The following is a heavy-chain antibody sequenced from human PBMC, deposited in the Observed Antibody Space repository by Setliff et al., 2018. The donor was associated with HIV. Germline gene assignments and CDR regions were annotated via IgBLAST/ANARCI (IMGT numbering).Heavy chain of an antibody. V-gene: IGHV4-39*07. CDR1: GGSISSSSYY. D-gene: IGHD3-22*01. CDR3: ARGNRNYYDSSGTVFDY. Sequence: SETLSLTCSVSGGSISSSSYYWGWIRQPPGKGLEWIGSVYYSGSSYYNPSLKSRVTLSVDTSKNQFSLKLNSVTAAGTAVYFCARGNRNYYDSSGTVFDYWGQGTLVTVSS. J-gene: IGHJ4*02. CDR2: VYYSGSS.